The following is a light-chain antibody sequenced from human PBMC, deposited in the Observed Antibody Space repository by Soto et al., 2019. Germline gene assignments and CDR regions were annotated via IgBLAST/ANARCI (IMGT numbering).Light chain of an antibody. Sequence: QSVLTQPPSVSAAPGQKVTISCSGSSSNIGNNYVSWYQQLPGTAPKLLIYDNNKRPSGIPDRFSGSKSGTSATLGITGLQTGDGADYYCGTWDSSLSGLYVFGTGTKVTVL. V-gene: IGLV1-51*01. J-gene: IGLJ1*01. CDR2: DNN. CDR1: SSNIGNNY. CDR3: GTWDSSLSGLYV.